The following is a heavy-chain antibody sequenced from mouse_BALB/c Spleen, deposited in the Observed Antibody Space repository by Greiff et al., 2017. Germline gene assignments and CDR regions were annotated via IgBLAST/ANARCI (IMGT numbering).Heavy chain of an antibody. V-gene: IGHV5-4*02. J-gene: IGHJ4*01. CDR1: GFTFSDYY. D-gene: IGHD2-3*01. Sequence: EVKLVESGGGLVKPGGSLKLSCAASGFTFSDYYMYWVRQTPEKRLEWVATISDGGSYTYYPDSVKGRFTISRDNAKNNLYLQMSSLKSEDTAMYYCARAADGYYRYYAMDYWGQGTSVTVSS. CDR2: ISDGGSYT. CDR3: ARAADGYYRYYAMDY.